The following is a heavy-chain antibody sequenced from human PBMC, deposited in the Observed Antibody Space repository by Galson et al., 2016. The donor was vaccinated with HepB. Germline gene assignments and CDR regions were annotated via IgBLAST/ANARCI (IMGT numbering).Heavy chain of an antibody. CDR2: IYYSGSTY. D-gene: IGHD4/OR15-4a*01. J-gene: IGHJ6*02. V-gene: IGHV4-31*03. Sequence: TLSLTCTVSGGSISSGGYYWTWIRQHPGKGLEWIGYIYYSGSTYYYNPSLKSRVTMSVDTSKNQFSLKLTSVTAADTAVYYCARHYGEIGYYYYGMDVWGQGTTVTVSS. CDR3: ARHYGEIGYYYYGMDV. CDR1: GGSISSGGYY.